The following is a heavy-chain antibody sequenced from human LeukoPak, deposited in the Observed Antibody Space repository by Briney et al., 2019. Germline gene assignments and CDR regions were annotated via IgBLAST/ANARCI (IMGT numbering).Heavy chain of an antibody. J-gene: IGHJ4*02. D-gene: IGHD4-17*01. Sequence: SVKVSCKASGGTFSSYAISWVRQAPGQGLEWMGGIIPIFGTANYAQKFQGRVTITADESTSTAYMELSSLRSEDTAVYYCARDSTQGDYGVDADYWGQGTLVTVSS. V-gene: IGHV1-69*01. CDR2: IIPIFGTA. CDR1: GGTFSSYA. CDR3: ARDSTQGDYGVDADY.